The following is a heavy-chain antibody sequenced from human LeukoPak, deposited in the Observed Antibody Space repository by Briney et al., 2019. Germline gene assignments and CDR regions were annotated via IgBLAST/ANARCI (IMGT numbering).Heavy chain of an antibody. Sequence: SVKVSCKASGGTFSSYTISWVRQAPGQGLEWMGRIIPILGLANYAQKFQGRVTITADKSTSTAYMELSSLRSEDTAVYYCASIDFGESGHADWGQGTLVTVSS. J-gene: IGHJ4*02. D-gene: IGHD3-10*01. V-gene: IGHV1-69*02. CDR2: IIPILGLA. CDR1: GGTFSSYT. CDR3: ASIDFGESGHAD.